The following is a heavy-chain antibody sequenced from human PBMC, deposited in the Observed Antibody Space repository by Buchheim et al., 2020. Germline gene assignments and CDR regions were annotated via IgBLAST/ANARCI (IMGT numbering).Heavy chain of an antibody. CDR1: RFTFSSYP. D-gene: IGHD1-26*01. CDR3: AKGVGATSSYGMDV. V-gene: IGHV3-23*01. CDR2: IGVRGNST. J-gene: IGHJ6*02. Sequence: EVQLLESGGGLVQPGGSLRLSWAASRFTFSSYPMTWVRQAPGKGREWVSTIGVRGNSTYYTDSVKGRLTISRDNSKKTLYLQMNSLRAEDTAVYYCAKGVGATSSYGMDVWGQGTT.